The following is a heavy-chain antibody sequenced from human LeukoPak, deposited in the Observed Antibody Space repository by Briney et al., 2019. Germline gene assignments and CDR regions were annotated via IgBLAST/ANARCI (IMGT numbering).Heavy chain of an antibody. CDR3: ARGRNSYADYFDY. J-gene: IGHJ4*02. Sequence: GESLRLSCAASGFTFSPYWISWGRQAPGKGLEWVANIKEDGTDKYYVDSVKGRFTISRDNAKNSLFLQMNSLRAEDMALYYSARGRNSYADYFDYWGQGTLVTVSS. CDR1: GFTFSPYW. CDR2: IKEDGTDK. V-gene: IGHV3-7*05. D-gene: IGHD1-14*01.